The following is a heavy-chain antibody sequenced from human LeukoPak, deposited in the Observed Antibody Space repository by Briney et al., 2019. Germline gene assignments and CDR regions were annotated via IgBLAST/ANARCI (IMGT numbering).Heavy chain of an antibody. CDR2: ISTNGGST. CDR3: VRDGYSSSWYGWFDP. J-gene: IGHJ5*02. CDR1: GFTFSSYA. Sequence: PGGSLRLSCAASGFTFSSYAMYWVRQAPGKGLEYVSAISTNGGSTYYANSVKGRFTISRDNSRNTLYLRMNSLRAEDTAVYYCVRDGYSSSWYGWFDPWGQGTLVTVSS. V-gene: IGHV3-64*01. D-gene: IGHD6-13*01.